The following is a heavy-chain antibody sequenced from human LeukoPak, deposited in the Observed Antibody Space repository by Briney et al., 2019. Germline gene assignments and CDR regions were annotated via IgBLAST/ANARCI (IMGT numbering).Heavy chain of an antibody. V-gene: IGHV3-30*03. Sequence: GGSLRLSCAASGFTFSSYGMHWVRQAPGKGLDWVAVISNDGSKKYYADSVKGRFTISRDNSKNTLSLQVSSLRTEDTAVYYCAPEHTFKGAFDIWGQGTMVSVSS. CDR1: GFTFSSYG. CDR2: ISNDGSKK. D-gene: IGHD1/OR15-1a*01. CDR3: APEHTFKGAFDI. J-gene: IGHJ3*02.